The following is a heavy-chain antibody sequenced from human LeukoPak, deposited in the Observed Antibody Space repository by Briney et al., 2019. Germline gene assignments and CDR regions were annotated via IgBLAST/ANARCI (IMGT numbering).Heavy chain of an antibody. CDR2: ISGSGGST. V-gene: IGHV3-23*01. Sequence: PGGSLRLSCAASGFTFSSYAMSWVRQAPGKGLEWVSAISGSGGSTYYADSVKGRFTISRDNSKKTLYLQMNSLRAEDTAKYYCAKGSIATSYSRFDYWGQGNLVIVSS. J-gene: IGHJ4*02. CDR3: AKGSIATSYSRFDY. CDR1: GFTFSSYA. D-gene: IGHD4-11*01.